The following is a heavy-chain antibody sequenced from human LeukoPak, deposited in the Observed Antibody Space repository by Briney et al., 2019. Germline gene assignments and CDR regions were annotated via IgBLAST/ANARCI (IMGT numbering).Heavy chain of an antibody. Sequence: NPSETLSLTCSVSGVSIGNSHYYWGWIRQPAGKGLEWIGRVYTTGSTNYGPSLKSRVTISVDTAKNQFSLRLSSVTAADTAVYYCARSLGRSFGAARFAFDIWGQGTMVTVSS. V-gene: IGHV4-61*02. CDR1: GVSIGNSHYY. D-gene: IGHD3-16*01. CDR2: VYTTGST. CDR3: ARSLGRSFGAARFAFDI. J-gene: IGHJ3*02.